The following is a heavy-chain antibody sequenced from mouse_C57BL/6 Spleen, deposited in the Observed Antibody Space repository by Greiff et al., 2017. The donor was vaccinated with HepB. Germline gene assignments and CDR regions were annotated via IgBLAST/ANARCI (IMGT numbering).Heavy chain of an antibody. CDR1: GYTFTSYW. D-gene: IGHD2-3*01. J-gene: IGHJ2*01. CDR2: IYPGSGST. Sequence: VQLQQPGAELVKPGASVKMSCKASGYTFTSYWITWVKQRPGQGLEWIGDIYPGSGSTNYNEKFKSKATLTVDTSSSTAYMQLSSLTSEDSAVYYCARRDDGYYYFDYWAKAPLSQSPQ. CDR3: ARRDDGYYYFDY. V-gene: IGHV1-55*01.